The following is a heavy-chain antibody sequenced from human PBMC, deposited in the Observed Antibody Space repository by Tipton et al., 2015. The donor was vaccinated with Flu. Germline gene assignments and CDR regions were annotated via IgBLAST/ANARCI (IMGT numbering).Heavy chain of an antibody. CDR3: AREMTTVTTGMGGDFDI. CDR2: IYPGDSDT. J-gene: IGHJ3*02. D-gene: IGHD4-17*01. CDR1: GYSFTSYW. V-gene: IGHV5-51*03. Sequence: QSGAEVKKPGESLKISCKGSGYSFTSYWIGWVRQIPGKGLEWMGIIYPGDSDTRYSPSFQGQVTISAHKSISTAYLQWSSLKASDTAMYYCAREMTTVTTGMGGDFDIWGQGTMVTVSS.